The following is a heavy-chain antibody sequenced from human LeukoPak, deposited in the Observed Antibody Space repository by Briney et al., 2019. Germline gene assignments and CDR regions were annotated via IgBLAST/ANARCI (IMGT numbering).Heavy chain of an antibody. Sequence: GGSLRLSCAASGFTFSSYAMSWVRQAPGKGLEWVSGISGSGGSTDYADSVRGRFTISRDNSKNTLYLQMNSLRAEDTAVYYCAKGRLSFDYWGQGTLVTVSS. CDR1: GFTFSSYA. V-gene: IGHV3-23*01. CDR3: AKGRLSFDY. CDR2: ISGSGGST. J-gene: IGHJ4*02.